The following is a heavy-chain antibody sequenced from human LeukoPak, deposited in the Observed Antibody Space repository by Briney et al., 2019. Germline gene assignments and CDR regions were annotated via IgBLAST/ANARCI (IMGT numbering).Heavy chain of an antibody. CDR2: IRPDGSDE. V-gene: IGHV3-7*01. J-gene: IGHJ4*02. D-gene: IGHD1/OR15-1a*01. Sequence: GGSLRRSCLVSGFTVSSYWMSWVRQAPGKGLEWVANIRPDGSDEYYVDSVKGRFTISRDNAKNSLYLQMNSLRAEDTAVYYCAGEGTDYWGQGTLVTVSS. CDR3: AGEGTDY. CDR1: GFTVSSYW.